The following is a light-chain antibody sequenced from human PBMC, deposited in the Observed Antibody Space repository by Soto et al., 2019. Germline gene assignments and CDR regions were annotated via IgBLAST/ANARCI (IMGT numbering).Light chain of an antibody. CDR2: HAS. CDR3: QQYNSYS. CDR1: QSISIW. Sequence: DIQMTQSPSTLPASVGDRVTITCRASQSISIWLAWYQQKPGTAPKLLIYHASTLESGVPSRFSGSGSGTEFTLTISSLQPDDFATYYCQQYNSYSFGQGTKVEMK. J-gene: IGKJ1*01. V-gene: IGKV1-5*01.